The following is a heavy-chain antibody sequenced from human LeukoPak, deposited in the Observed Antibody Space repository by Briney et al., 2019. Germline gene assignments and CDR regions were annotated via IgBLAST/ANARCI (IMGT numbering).Heavy chain of an antibody. V-gene: IGHV3-48*02. CDR1: GFTFSSYS. CDR2: ISSSSSTI. CDR3: ARDSGSTYYDFWSGYYAPYYFDY. Sequence: GGSLRLSCAASGFTFSSYSMNWVRQAPGKGLEWVSYISSSSSTIYYADSVKGRFTISRDNAKNSLYLQMNSLRDEDTAVYYCARDSGSTYYDFWSGYYAPYYFDYWGQGTLVTVSS. J-gene: IGHJ4*02. D-gene: IGHD3-3*01.